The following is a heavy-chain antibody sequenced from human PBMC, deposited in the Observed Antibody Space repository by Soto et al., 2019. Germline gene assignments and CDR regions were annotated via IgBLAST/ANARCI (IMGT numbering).Heavy chain of an antibody. J-gene: IGHJ5*02. D-gene: IGHD2-2*01. CDR1: GYTFSSYG. CDR2: MNPNSGNT. CDR3: ARLKQYATVA. Sequence: QVQLVQSGAEVKKPGASVKVSCKASGYTFSSYGITWVRLATGQGPEWMGWMNPNSGNTDYAQKFQGRVSMTRNTSISTACMELSSLGSEDTAVYFCARLKQYATVAWGQGTPVTVSS. V-gene: IGHV1-8*01.